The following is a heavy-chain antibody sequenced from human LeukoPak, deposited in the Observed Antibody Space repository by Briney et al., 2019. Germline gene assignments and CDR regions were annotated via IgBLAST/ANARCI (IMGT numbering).Heavy chain of an antibody. CDR2: ISSNGGST. V-gene: IGHV3-64D*06. CDR1: GFTFSSYA. D-gene: IGHD5-18*01. CDR3: VKDGGYSYGYIYYYYGMDV. J-gene: IGHJ6*04. Sequence: PGGSLRLSCSASGFTFSSYAMHWVRQAPGEGLEYVSAISSNGGSTYYADSVKGRFTTSRDNSKNTLYLQMSSLRAEDTAVYYCVKDGGYSYGYIYYYYGMDVWGKGTTVTVSS.